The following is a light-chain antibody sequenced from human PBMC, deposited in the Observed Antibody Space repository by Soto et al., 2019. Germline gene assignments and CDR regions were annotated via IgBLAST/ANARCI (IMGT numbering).Light chain of an antibody. V-gene: IGKV1-17*03. CDR3: LQHNAYPFT. CDR2: GAS. CDR1: QGISNY. J-gene: IGKJ2*01. Sequence: DIQMTQSPSAMSASVXDXXXITCRASQGISNYLAWFQQKPGQGPKRLIYGASNLQSGVPPRFSGSGSETEFTLTISNLQPEDIATYYCLQHNAYPFTFGQGTKLEIK.